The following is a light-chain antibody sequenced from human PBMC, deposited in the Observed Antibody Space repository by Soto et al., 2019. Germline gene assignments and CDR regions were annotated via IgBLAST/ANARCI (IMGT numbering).Light chain of an antibody. CDR2: AAD. J-gene: IGKJ2*01. CDR3: LHDYSYPYT. V-gene: IGKV1-6*01. CDR1: QGIRSD. Sequence: AIQMTQSPSSLSASVGDRVTITCRASQGIRSDLGWYQQKPGKAPKLLIYAADRLQSGVPSRFSGSGSGTDFTLNISSLQPEDFETYYCLHDYSYPYTFGQGTKVDIK.